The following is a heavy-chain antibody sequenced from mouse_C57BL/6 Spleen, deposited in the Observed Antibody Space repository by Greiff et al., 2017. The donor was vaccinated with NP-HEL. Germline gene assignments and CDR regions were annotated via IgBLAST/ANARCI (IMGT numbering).Heavy chain of an antibody. CDR1: GYTFTNYW. J-gene: IGHJ2*01. D-gene: IGHD1-1*01. CDR2: IYPGGGYT. V-gene: IGHV1-63*01. CDR3: ARESYYYGSSYLDY. Sequence: QVQLQQSGAELVRPGTSVKMSCKASGYTFTNYWIGWAKQRPGHGLEWIGDIYPGGGYTNYNEKFKGKATLTADKSSSTAYMQFSSLTSEDSAIYYGARESYYYGSSYLDYWGQGTTLTVSA.